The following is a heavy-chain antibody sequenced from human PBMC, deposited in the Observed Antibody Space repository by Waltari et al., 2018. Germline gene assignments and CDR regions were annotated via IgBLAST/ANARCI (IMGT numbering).Heavy chain of an antibody. CDR2: ISGSGGST. Sequence: EVQLLESGGGLVQPGGSLRLSCAASGFKFRSYGMSWVRQAPGKGLEWVSAISGSGGSTYYADSVKGRFTIFRDNSKNTLYLQMNSLRAEDTAVYYCAKVNRDYYDSSGFDHWGQGALVTVSS. CDR1: GFKFRSYG. D-gene: IGHD3-22*01. V-gene: IGHV3-23*01. CDR3: AKVNRDYYDSSGFDH. J-gene: IGHJ4*02.